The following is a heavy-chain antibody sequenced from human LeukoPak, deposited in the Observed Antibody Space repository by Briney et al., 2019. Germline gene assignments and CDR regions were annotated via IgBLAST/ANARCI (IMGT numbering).Heavy chain of an antibody. CDR2: INNDGSSA. CDR3: ARRGTGHGMDV. V-gene: IGHV3-74*01. J-gene: IGHJ6*02. CDR1: GFTFNNYW. Sequence: TGGSLRLSCAASGFTFNNYWIHWVRQVPGKGLVWVSRINNDGSSASYVDSVKGRFTISRDNAKSTLFLQMNSLRAEDTAVYYCARRGTGHGMDVWGQGTTVIVSS. D-gene: IGHD1-1*01.